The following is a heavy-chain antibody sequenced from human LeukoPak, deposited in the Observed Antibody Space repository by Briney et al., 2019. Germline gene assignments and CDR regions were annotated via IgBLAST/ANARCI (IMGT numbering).Heavy chain of an antibody. Sequence: GESLKISCKGSGYSFTSYWIGWVCQMPGKGLEWMGIIYPGDSDTRYSPSFQGQVTISADKSISTAYLQWSSLKASDTAMYYCARRYYDILTGPGAFDIWGQGTMVTVSS. V-gene: IGHV5-51*01. CDR2: IYPGDSDT. J-gene: IGHJ3*02. D-gene: IGHD3-9*01. CDR1: GYSFTSYW. CDR3: ARRYYDILTGPGAFDI.